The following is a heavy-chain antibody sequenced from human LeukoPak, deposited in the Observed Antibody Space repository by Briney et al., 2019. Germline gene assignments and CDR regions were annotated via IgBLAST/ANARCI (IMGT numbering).Heavy chain of an antibody. J-gene: IGHJ3*02. Sequence: GGSLRLSCAASGFTFSSYSVNWVRQAPGKGLEWVSSISSSSSYIYYADSVKGRFTISRDNAKNSLYLQMNSLRAEDTAVYYCARGSYDYVWGSYRPLGDAFDIWGQGTMVTVSS. V-gene: IGHV3-21*01. D-gene: IGHD3-16*02. CDR1: GFTFSSYS. CDR3: ARGSYDYVWGSYRPLGDAFDI. CDR2: ISSSSSYI.